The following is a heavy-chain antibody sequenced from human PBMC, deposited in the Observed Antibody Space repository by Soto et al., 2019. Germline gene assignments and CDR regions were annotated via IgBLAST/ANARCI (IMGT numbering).Heavy chain of an antibody. CDR1: GGSISSGGYY. CDR3: AREGAMVTQGNWFDP. J-gene: IGHJ5*02. D-gene: IGHD5-18*01. V-gene: IGHV4-31*03. CDR2: IYYSGST. Sequence: SETLSLTCTVSGGSISSGGYYWSWIRQHPGKGLEWIGYIYYSGSTYYNPSLKSRVTISVDTSKNQFSLKLSSVTAADTAVYYWAREGAMVTQGNWFDPWGQETLVTVS.